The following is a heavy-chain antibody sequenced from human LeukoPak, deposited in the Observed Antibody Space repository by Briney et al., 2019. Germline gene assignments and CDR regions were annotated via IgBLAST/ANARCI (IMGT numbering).Heavy chain of an antibody. Sequence: GRSLRLSCAASGFTFSSYGMHWVRQAPGKGLEWVALIWYDGSNKYYADSVKGRLTISRDNSKNTLYLQMNSLRAEDTAVYYCARALRLYYYGMDVWGQGTTVTVSS. CDR3: ARALRLYYYGMDV. CDR1: GFTFSSYG. CDR2: IWYDGSNK. D-gene: IGHD3-9*01. J-gene: IGHJ6*02. V-gene: IGHV3-33*01.